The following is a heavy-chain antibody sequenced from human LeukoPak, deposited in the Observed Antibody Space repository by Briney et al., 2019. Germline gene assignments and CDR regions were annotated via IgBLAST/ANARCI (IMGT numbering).Heavy chain of an antibody. V-gene: IGHV5-51*01. CDR1: GYSFSTHW. Sequence: GESLKISCEGSGYSFSTHWIGWVRQMPGKGLEWMGIIYPSDSDIRYSPSFQGQVTISADQSITTAYLQWSSLKASDTAMYYCARAQGSWGHDALDIWGQGTMVTVSS. J-gene: IGHJ3*02. D-gene: IGHD2-15*01. CDR2: IYPSDSDI. CDR3: ARAQGSWGHDALDI.